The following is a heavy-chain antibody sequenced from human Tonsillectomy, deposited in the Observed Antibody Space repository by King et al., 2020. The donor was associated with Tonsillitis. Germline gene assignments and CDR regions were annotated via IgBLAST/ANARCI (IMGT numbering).Heavy chain of an antibody. J-gene: IGHJ4*02. V-gene: IGHV2-70*04. Sequence: VTLKESGPALVKPTQTLTLTCTFSGFSLSTSGMRVSWIRQAPGKALGWLARIDWDDDKFYSTSLKTRVTISKDTSKHQVVLTLTNVDPVDTATYYCARSSPGEYFDYWGQGALVTVSS. CDR3: ARSSPGEYFDY. CDR1: GFSLSTSGMR. CDR2: IDWDDDK. D-gene: IGHD3-16*01.